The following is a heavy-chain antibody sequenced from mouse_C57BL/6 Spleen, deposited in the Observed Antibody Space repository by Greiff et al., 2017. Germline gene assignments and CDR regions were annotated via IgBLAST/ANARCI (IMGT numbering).Heavy chain of an antibody. J-gene: IGHJ2*01. CDR2: IRNKANNHAT. D-gene: IGHD3-2*02. Sequence: EVQLVESGGGLVQPGGSMKLSCAASGFTFSDAWMDWVRQSPEKGLEWVAEIRNKANNHATYYAESVKGRFTISRDDSKSSVYLQMNSLRAEDTGIYYCTGAQATFYFDYWGQGTTLTVSS. V-gene: IGHV6-6*01. CDR3: TGAQATFYFDY. CDR1: GFTFSDAW.